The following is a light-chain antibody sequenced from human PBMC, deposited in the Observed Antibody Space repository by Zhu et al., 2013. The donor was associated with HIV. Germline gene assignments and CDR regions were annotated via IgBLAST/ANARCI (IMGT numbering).Light chain of an antibody. CDR1: QSISNN. V-gene: IGKV3D-15*01. CDR2: GAS. J-gene: IGKJ3*01. Sequence: DIVMTQSPATLSVSPGERATLSCRASQSISNNLAWYQQKPGQAPRLLNYGASSRATGIADRFSGSGSGTDFTLTISRLEPEDFAVYYCQQYHNWPPFTFGPGTKVDMK. CDR3: QQYHNWPPFT.